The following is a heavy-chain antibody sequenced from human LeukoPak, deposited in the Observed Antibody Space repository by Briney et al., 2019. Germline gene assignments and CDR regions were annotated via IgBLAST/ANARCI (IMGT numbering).Heavy chain of an antibody. CDR2: FDPEDGET. CDR1: GYTLTELS. CDR3: ATDLSNVWGSYSSYY. J-gene: IGHJ4*02. V-gene: IGHV1-24*01. D-gene: IGHD3-16*01. Sequence: ASVKVSCKVSGYTLTELSMHWVRQAPGKGLEWMGGFDPEDGETIYAQKFQGRVTMTEDTSTDTAYMELSSLRSEDTAVYYCATDLSNVWGSYSSYYWGQGTLVTVSS.